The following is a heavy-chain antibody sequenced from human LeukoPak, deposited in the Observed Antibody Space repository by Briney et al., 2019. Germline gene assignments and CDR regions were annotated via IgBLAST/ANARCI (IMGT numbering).Heavy chain of an antibody. D-gene: IGHD3-10*01. J-gene: IGHJ4*02. CDR3: AKDQRI. Sequence: GGSLRLSCAASGFTFSNYAMSWVRQAPGKGLELVSAISGSGGTTYYADSVKGRFTISRDNSKNTLYPQMNSLRAEDTALYFCAKDQRIWGQGILVTVSS. V-gene: IGHV3-23*01. CDR2: ISGSGGTT. CDR1: GFTFSNYA.